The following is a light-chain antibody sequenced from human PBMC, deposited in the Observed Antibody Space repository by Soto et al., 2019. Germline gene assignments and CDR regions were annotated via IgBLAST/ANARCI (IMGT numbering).Light chain of an antibody. CDR2: AAS. CDR3: QQTYSNPWT. Sequence: DIHMTQSPSSLSASVGYRFTITCRASQSISSYLNWYQQKPGKAPKLLIYAASSLQSGVPSRFSGSGSGTDFTLTISSLQPEDIASYYCQQTYSNPWTFGQGTKVDIK. J-gene: IGKJ1*01. V-gene: IGKV1-39*01. CDR1: QSISSY.